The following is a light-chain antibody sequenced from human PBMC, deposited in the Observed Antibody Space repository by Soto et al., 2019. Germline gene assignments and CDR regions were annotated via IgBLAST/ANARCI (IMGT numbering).Light chain of an antibody. J-gene: IGKJ5*01. CDR1: QSLVHSDGIAY. Sequence: DVVMTQSPLSLPVTLGQPASISCRSNQSLVHSDGIAYFSWFQQRPGRSPRRLIDKVANRDSGVPARFSGSGSGTDFALKISRVEAEDVGVYYCMQGTHWPITVGQGTRLEIK. CDR3: MQGTHWPIT. V-gene: IGKV2-30*02. CDR2: KVA.